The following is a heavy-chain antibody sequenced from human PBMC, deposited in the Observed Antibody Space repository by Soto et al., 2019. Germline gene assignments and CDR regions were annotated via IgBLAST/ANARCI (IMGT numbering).Heavy chain of an antibody. CDR1: GFTFSSYA. V-gene: IGHV3-30-3*01. D-gene: IGHD6-13*01. CDR2: ISYDGSNK. CDR3: AREQLDDAFDI. J-gene: IGHJ3*02. Sequence: QVPLVESGGGVVQPGRSLRLSCAASGFTFSSYAMHWVRQAPGKGLEWVAVISYDGSNKYYADSVKGRFNISRDNSKNTLYLQMNSLRAEDTAVYSCAREQLDDAFDIWGQGTMVTVSS.